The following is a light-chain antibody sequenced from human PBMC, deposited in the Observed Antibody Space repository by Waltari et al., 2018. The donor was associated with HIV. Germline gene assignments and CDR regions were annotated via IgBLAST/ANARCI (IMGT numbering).Light chain of an antibody. J-gene: IGKJ4*01. CDR2: DAS. Sequence: DIVLTQSPATLSLSPGERATLSCRASQSVTTYLAWYQQKPGQAPRLLIYDASNRASGIPARFSGSGSGTDFTLTISSLEPEDFAVYYCQQRSKWPPLTFGGGTQVEIK. CDR3: QQRSKWPPLT. V-gene: IGKV3-11*01. CDR1: QSVTTY.